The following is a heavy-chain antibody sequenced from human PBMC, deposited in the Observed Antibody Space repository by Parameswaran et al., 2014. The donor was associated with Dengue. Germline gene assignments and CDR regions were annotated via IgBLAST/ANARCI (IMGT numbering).Heavy chain of an antibody. CDR3: ARESASGWVNY. V-gene: IGHV6-1*01. Sequence: KWIRQSPSRGLEWLGRTYYRSKWYNDYAVSVESRITINPDTSKNQFSLHLNSVTPEDTAIYYCARESASGWVNYWGQGNPGHRLL. CDR2: TYYRSKWYN. D-gene: IGHD6-19*01. J-gene: IGHJ4*02.